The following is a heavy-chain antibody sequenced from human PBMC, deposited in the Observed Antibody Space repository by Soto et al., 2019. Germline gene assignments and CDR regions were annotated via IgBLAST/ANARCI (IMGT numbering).Heavy chain of an antibody. V-gene: IGHV1-46*01. Sequence: GASVKVSCKASGYTFTSYYMHWVRQAPGQGLEWMGIINPSGGSTSYAQKFQGRVTMTRDTSTSTVYMELSSLRSEDTAVYYCARPSGRGSNIGWFDPWGQGTLVTAPQ. D-gene: IGHD3-10*01. J-gene: IGHJ5*02. CDR3: ARPSGRGSNIGWFDP. CDR1: GYTFTSYY. CDR2: INPSGGST.